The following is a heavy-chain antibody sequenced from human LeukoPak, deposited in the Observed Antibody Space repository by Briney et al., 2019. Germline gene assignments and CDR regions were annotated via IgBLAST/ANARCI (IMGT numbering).Heavy chain of an antibody. CDR2: ISSNGGST. CDR1: GFTFSSYA. V-gene: IGHV3-64D*06. J-gene: IGHJ3*02. Sequence: GGSLRLSCSASGFTFSSYAMHWVRQAPGKGLEYVSAISSNGGSTYYADSVKGRFTISRDNSKNTLYLQMSSLRAEDTAVYYCAKSPDSSPDAFDIWGQGTMVTVSS. D-gene: IGHD3-22*01. CDR3: AKSPDSSPDAFDI.